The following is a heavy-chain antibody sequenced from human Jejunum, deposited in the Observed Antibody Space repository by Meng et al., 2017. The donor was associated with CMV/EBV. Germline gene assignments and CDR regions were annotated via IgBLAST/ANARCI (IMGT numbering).Heavy chain of an antibody. J-gene: IGHJ4*02. D-gene: IGHD5-18*01. V-gene: IGHV4-38-2*02. Sequence: CTVSGYSISSGYNWDWIRQPPGKGLEWIGSIYHSGNNIYNPSLKSRVTISVDTSKNQFSLKLSSVTAADTAVYSCARHSATAGDYWGQGTLVTVSS. CDR2: IYHSGNN. CDR3: ARHSATAGDY. CDR1: GYSISSGYN.